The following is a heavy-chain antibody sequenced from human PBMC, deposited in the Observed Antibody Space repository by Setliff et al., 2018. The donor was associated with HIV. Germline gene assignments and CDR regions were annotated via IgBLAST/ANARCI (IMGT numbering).Heavy chain of an antibody. CDR2: IWYDGGNK. V-gene: IGHV3-30*19. Sequence: PGESLKISCAASGFTFSSYGMHWVRQAPGKGLEWVAVIWYDGGNKYYADSVKGRFTISRDNSKNTLFLQMNSLRPEDTAVYYCARDCRVGWVFTYGMDVWGQGTLVTVSS. CDR1: GFTFSSYG. CDR3: ARDCRVGWVFTYGMDV. D-gene: IGHD6-13*01. J-gene: IGHJ6*02.